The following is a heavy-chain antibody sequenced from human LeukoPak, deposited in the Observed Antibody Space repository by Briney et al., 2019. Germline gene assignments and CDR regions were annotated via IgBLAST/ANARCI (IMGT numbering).Heavy chain of an antibody. D-gene: IGHD3-10*01. J-gene: IGHJ4*02. CDR2: INPNSGAT. CDR3: ARVPGSFDY. Sequence: ASVKVSCKTSGYSFTAYYIHWVRQAPGQGLESMEWINPNSGATNYAQKFQGRVTMTRDTSISTVYMDLNRLTSDDTAVYYCARVPGSFDYWGQGTLVTVSS. CDR1: GYSFTAYY. V-gene: IGHV1-2*02.